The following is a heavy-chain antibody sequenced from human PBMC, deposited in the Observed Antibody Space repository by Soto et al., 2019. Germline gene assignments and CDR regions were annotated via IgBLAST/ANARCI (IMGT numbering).Heavy chain of an antibody. D-gene: IGHD5-18*01. CDR3: ARGIQLWLPQTHDAFDI. V-gene: IGHV3-21*01. CDR2: ISSSSYI. CDR1: GFTFSSYS. Sequence: PGGSLRLSGATSGFTFSSYSMNWVRQAPGKGLEWVSSISSSSYIYYADSVKGRFTISRDNTKNSLYLQMNSLRAEDTAVYYCARGIQLWLPQTHDAFDIWGQGTMVTVSS. J-gene: IGHJ3*02.